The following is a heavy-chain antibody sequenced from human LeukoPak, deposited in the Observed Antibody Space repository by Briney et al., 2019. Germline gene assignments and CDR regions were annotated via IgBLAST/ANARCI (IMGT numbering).Heavy chain of an antibody. CDR2: ISPSDTTR. CDR3: VRDRDYSSGWYFGS. J-gene: IGHJ4*02. D-gene: IGHD6-19*01. V-gene: IGHV3-11*01. CDR1: GFIFSDYY. Sequence: PGGSLRLSCIASGFIFSDYYISWIRQAPGKGLEWLSYISPSDTTRYNADSVKGRFTISRDNAKNSLYLQMNSLRAEDTAVYYCVRDRDYSSGWYFGSWGQGTLVTVSS.